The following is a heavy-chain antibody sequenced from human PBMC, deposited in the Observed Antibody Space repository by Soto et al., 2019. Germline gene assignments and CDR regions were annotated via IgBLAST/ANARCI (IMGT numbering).Heavy chain of an antibody. D-gene: IGHD3-22*01. CDR3: ARDYDSSGDY. V-gene: IGHV4-39*01. J-gene: IGHJ4*02. CDR1: GGSISTSSYY. CDR2: IYYSGST. Sequence: QLQLQESGPGLVKPSETLSLTCTVSGGSISTSSYYWGWIRQPPGKGLEWIGSIYYSGSTYYNPSLKRRVTISVDTSKIQFSLKLSSVTAADTAVYYCARDYDSSGDYWGQGTLVTVSS.